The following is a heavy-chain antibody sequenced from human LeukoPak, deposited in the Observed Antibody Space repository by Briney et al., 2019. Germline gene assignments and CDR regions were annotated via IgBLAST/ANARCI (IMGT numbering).Heavy chain of an antibody. CDR3: VRDYFCSGGTCDDCFDP. J-gene: IGHJ5*02. D-gene: IGHD2-15*01. Sequence: GASVKVSCKASGHTFTNYGITWVRQAPGQGLEWMAWISTNGHDTNYAQKFRGRVRMTTDTSTSTDYMELRSLGSDDTAVYYCVRDYFCSGGTCDDCFDPWGQGTLVTVSS. CDR1: GHTFTNYG. V-gene: IGHV1-18*01. CDR2: ISTNGHDT.